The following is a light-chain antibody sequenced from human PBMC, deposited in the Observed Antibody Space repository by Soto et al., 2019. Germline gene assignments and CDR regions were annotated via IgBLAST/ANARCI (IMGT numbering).Light chain of an antibody. J-gene: IGLJ1*01. CDR1: SSNIGDNP. CDR2: NNN. CDR3: STWDDTLDADV. V-gene: IGLV1-44*01. Sequence: QSVLPQPPSASAPPGQRVTISCSGGSSNIGDNPVHWYQHLPGAAPTLLIYNNNQRPSGVPDRFSGSKSGASASLAISGLRSEDEADYYCSTWDDTLDADVFGTGTKVTVL.